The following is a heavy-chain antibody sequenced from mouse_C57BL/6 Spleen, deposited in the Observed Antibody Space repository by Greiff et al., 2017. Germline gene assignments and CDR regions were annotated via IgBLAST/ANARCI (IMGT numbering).Heavy chain of an antibody. Sequence: VQLQESGPGLVQPSQSLSITCTVSGFSLTRYGVHWVRQSPGKGLEWLGVIWRGGSTDYNAAFMSRLSITKDNSKSQVFFKMNSLQADDTAIYYCAKNSGEYWYFDVWGTGTTVTVSS. D-gene: IGHD3-1*01. V-gene: IGHV2-5*01. CDR1: GFSLTRYG. CDR2: IWRGGST. CDR3: AKNSGEYWYFDV. J-gene: IGHJ1*03.